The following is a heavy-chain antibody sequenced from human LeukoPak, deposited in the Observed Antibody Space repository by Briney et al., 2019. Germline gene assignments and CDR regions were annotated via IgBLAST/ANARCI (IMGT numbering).Heavy chain of an antibody. D-gene: IGHD1-14*01. Sequence: GGSLRLSCAASGFTFSSYEMNWVRQAPGKGLEWVSYISSSGRTIYYADSVKGRFTISRDNAKNSLYLQMNSLRAEDTAVYYCARVGRSYYFDYWGQGTLVTVSS. CDR3: ARVGRSYYFDY. CDR1: GFTFSSYE. CDR2: ISSSGRTI. J-gene: IGHJ4*02. V-gene: IGHV3-48*03.